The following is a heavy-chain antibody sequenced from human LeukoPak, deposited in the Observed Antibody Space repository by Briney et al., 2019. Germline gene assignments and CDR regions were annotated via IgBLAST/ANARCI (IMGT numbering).Heavy chain of an antibody. V-gene: IGHV4-38-2*02. CDR3: ARDKGYYGSGSHTYNWFDP. D-gene: IGHD3-10*01. CDR2: IYHSGST. CDR1: GYSISSGYY. J-gene: IGHJ5*02. Sequence: SETLSLTCAVSGYSISSGYYWGWIRQPPGKGLEWIGSIYHSGSTYYNPSLKSRVTISVDTSKNQFSLKLSSVTAADTAVYYCARDKGYYGSGSHTYNWFDPWGQGTLVTVSS.